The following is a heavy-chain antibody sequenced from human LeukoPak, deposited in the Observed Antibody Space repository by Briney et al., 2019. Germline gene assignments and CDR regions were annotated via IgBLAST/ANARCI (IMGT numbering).Heavy chain of an antibody. Sequence: PGGSLRLSCAASGFTFSSYAMSWVRQAPGKGLEWVSAISGSGGSTYYADSVKGRFTISRDNSKSTLYLQMNSLRAEDTAVYYCANPFSTPRSNYYIDVWGKGTTVIVSS. J-gene: IGHJ6*03. CDR3: ANPFSTPRSNYYIDV. CDR1: GFTFSSYA. D-gene: IGHD2-2*01. V-gene: IGHV3-23*01. CDR2: ISGSGGST.